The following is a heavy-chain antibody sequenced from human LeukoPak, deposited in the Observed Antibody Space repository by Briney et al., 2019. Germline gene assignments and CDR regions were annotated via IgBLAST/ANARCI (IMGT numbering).Heavy chain of an antibody. CDR3: ARLSGSYVSHFDY. Sequence: GASVKVSCKTSGYTFTDYYMRWMRQAPGQGLEWMGWINPNSGGTKYAQKFQGGVTMTRDSSISTAYMELSRLRSDDTAVYYCARLSGSYVSHFDYWGQGTLVTVSS. V-gene: IGHV1-2*02. J-gene: IGHJ4*02. D-gene: IGHD1-26*01. CDR2: INPNSGGT. CDR1: GYTFTDYY.